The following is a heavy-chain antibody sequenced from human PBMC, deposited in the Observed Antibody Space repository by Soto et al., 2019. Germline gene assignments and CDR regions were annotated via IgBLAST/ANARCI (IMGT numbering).Heavy chain of an antibody. Sequence: GGSLRLSCAASGFTFSNYGMHWVRQAPGKGLEWVALIWYDGSNKYYADSVKGRFTISRDSSKNMLYLQMNSLRAEDTAVYYCARDVRSVYFDYWGQGTLVTVSS. V-gene: IGHV3-33*01. CDR3: ARDVRSVYFDY. CDR2: IWYDGSNK. CDR1: GFTFSNYG. J-gene: IGHJ4*02.